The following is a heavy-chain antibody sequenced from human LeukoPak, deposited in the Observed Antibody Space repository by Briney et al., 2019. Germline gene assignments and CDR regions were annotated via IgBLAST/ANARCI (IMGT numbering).Heavy chain of an antibody. CDR2: IRGDWHDT. V-gene: IGHV3-74*01. J-gene: IGHJ4*02. CDR1: GFRFSDFW. D-gene: IGHD3-10*01. Sequence: GGSLRLSCTASGFRFSDFWMHWVRQAPGKGLEWVSRIRGDWHDTTYADSVKRRFTISRDNAQNTLYLQMNSLRVEDTAVYYCASDRVLGSGSLDNWGQGTLVTVSS. CDR3: ASDRVLGSGSLDN.